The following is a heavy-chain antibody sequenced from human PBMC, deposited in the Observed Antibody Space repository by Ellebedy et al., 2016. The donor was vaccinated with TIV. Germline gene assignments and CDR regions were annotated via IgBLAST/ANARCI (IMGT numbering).Heavy chain of an antibody. Sequence: GGSLRLXXAASGFMFSIYAMNWVRQAPGKGLEWVSYIKYDSSETHYADSVKGRFIISRDNAKNSLYLQMNSLRAEDTAVYYCARSNLKIVGGLAPFHWGQGALVTVSS. D-gene: IGHD1-26*01. CDR1: GFMFSIYA. CDR3: ARSNLKIVGGLAPFH. CDR2: IKYDSSET. V-gene: IGHV3-48*01. J-gene: IGHJ4*02.